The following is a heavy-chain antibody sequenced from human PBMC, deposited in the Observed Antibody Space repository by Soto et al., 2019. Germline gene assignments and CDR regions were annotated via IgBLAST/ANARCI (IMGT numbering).Heavy chain of an antibody. Sequence: QVQLVQSGAEVKKPGSSVKVSCKASGGTFSNYAISWVRQAPGEGLEWMGGITPICGTVKYAVKFQGRVTITADKSTTTAYMELSSLRSEDTAVYYCARQRYRYTRSWGFYYGMDVWGQGTTVTVSS. CDR1: GGTFSNYA. CDR2: ITPICGTV. D-gene: IGHD6-13*01. J-gene: IGHJ6*02. V-gene: IGHV1-69*06. CDR3: ARQRYRYTRSWGFYYGMDV.